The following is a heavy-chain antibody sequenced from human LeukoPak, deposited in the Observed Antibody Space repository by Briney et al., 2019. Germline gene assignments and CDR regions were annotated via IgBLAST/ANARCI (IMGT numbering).Heavy chain of an antibody. CDR2: IYYSGST. V-gene: IGHV4-30-4*08. CDR1: GGPTSSVDNY. J-gene: IGHJ4*02. CDR3: ARRRACSGGSCYLFDY. Sequence: PSETLSLTCTVSGGPTSSVDNYWSWTRQPPGKGLEWIGYIYYSGSTYYNPSLKSRVTISVDTSKNQFSLKLSSVTAADTAVYYCARRRACSGGSCYLFDYWGQGTLVTVSS. D-gene: IGHD2-15*01.